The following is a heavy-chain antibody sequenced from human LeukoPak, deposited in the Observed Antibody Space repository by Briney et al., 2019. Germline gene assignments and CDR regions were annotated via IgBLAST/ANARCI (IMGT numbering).Heavy chain of an antibody. V-gene: IGHV3-9*01. D-gene: IGHD1-26*01. J-gene: IGHJ4*02. CDR1: GFTFDDYA. Sequence: GGSLRLSCAASGFTFDDYAMHWVRHAPGKGLEWVSGISSYSGSTGYADSVKGRFTISRDNAKHSLYMQVTRLRAEGRALYYWAKAAYSGSYFDYWGQGPLVTVSS. CDR3: AKAAYSGSYFDY. CDR2: ISSYSGST.